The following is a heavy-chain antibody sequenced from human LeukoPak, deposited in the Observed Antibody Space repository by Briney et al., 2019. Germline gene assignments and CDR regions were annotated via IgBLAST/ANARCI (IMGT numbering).Heavy chain of an antibody. Sequence: SETLSLTCTVSGDSISRSTYYWAWIRQPPGKGLEWIGSVYYGRSPYFNPSLESRATISVDTSKNHSSLKMSSVTAADTAVYYCARSSGTGTFSYWGQGTLVTVSS. D-gene: IGHD6-25*01. J-gene: IGHJ4*02. CDR3: ARSSGTGTFSY. CDR2: VYYGRSP. V-gene: IGHV4-39*02. CDR1: GDSISRSTYY.